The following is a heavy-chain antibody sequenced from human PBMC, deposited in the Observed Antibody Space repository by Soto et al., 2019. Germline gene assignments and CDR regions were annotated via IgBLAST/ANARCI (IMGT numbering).Heavy chain of an antibody. CDR3: AKEEGATTVYFDS. V-gene: IGHV3-23*01. CDR2: ITGRGGST. J-gene: IGHJ4*02. Sequence: GGSLRLSCAASGFTFSSYAMSWVRQAPGKGLEWVSAITGRGGSTYYADSVKGRFTVSRDKAKNTLYLQMNSLRADDTAVYYCAKEEGATTVYFDSWGQGTLVTVSS. CDR1: GFTFSSYA. D-gene: IGHD4-17*01.